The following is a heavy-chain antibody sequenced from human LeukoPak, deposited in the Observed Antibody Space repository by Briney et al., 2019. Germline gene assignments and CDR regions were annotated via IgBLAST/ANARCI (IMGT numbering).Heavy chain of an antibody. D-gene: IGHD2-2*01. CDR2: MNPNSGNT. Sequence: ASVKVSCKASGYTFTSYDINWVRQATGQGLEWMGWMNPNSGNTGYAQKFQGRVTMTRNTSISTAYTELSSLRSEDTAVYYCAATLVVPAAIAFDYWGQGTLVTVSS. V-gene: IGHV1-8*01. CDR3: AATLVVPAAIAFDY. CDR1: GYTFTSYD. J-gene: IGHJ4*02.